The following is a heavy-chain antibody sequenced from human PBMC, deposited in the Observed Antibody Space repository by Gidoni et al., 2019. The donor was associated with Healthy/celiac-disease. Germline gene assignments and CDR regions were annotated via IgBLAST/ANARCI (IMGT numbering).Heavy chain of an antibody. CDR1: GFTFSSYW. D-gene: IGHD6-19*01. CDR2: INSDGSST. V-gene: IGHV3-74*01. Sequence: EVQLVESGGGLVQPGVSLRFSCAASGFTFSSYWMHWVRQAPGKGLVWVSRINSDGSSTSYADSVKGRFTISRDNAKNTLYLQMNSLRAEDTAVYYCARAIAVAGDYWYFDLWGRGTLVTVSS. CDR3: ARAIAVAGDYWYFDL. J-gene: IGHJ2*01.